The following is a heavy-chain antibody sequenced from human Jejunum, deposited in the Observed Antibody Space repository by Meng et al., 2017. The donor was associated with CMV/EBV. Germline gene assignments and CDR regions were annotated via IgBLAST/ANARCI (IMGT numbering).Heavy chain of an antibody. V-gene: IGHV3-15*01. CDR2: IKSKAGSKKI. D-gene: IGHD3-3*01. J-gene: IGHJ4*02. CDR3: LWGCDFWSGYNV. CDR1: GFKFSDAW. Sequence: SGFKFSDAWMGWVRQAPGKGLEWVGRIKSKAGSKKIHYAETMKSRITLSRDDSKNTVFLQMNSLKTEDTAVYYCLWGCDFWSGYNVWGQGTLVTVSS.